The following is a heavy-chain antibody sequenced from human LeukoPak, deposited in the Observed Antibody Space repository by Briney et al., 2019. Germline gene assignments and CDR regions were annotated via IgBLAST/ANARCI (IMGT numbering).Heavy chain of an antibody. D-gene: IGHD5-18*01. Sequence: GGSLRLSCAVSGFTFSSYAMSWVRQAPGKGLEWVSAISGSGGSTYYADSVKGRFTISRDNSKNTLYLQMNSPRAEDTAVYYCAKDPDTWGQLWLRALDYWGQGTLVTVSS. CDR2: ISGSGGST. J-gene: IGHJ4*02. V-gene: IGHV3-23*01. CDR1: GFTFSSYA. CDR3: AKDPDTWGQLWLRALDY.